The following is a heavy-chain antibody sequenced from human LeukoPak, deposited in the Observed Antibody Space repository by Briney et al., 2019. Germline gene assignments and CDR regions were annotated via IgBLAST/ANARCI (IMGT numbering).Heavy chain of an antibody. CDR2: IWYDGSNK. D-gene: IGHD3-10*01. J-gene: IGHJ4*02. V-gene: IGHV3-33*01. CDR3: ARDYNFYFDS. CDR1: GFTFSSYG. Sequence: GGSLRLSCAASGFTFSSYGMHWVRQAPGKGLEWVAVIWYDGSNKYYADSVKGRFTISRDYSKNTLYLEMNSLRAEDTAVYYCARDYNFYFDSWGQGTLVTVSS.